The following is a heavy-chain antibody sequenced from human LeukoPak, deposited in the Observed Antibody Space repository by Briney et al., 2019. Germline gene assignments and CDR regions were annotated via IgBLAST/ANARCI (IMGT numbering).Heavy chain of an antibody. Sequence: MASETLSLTCTVSGGSISSGGYYWSWIRQHPGKGLEWIGYIYYSGSTYYNPSLKSRVTISVDTSKNQFSLKLSSVTAADTAVYYCARGYFDSSGYSLDYWGQGTLVTVSS. D-gene: IGHD3-22*01. CDR1: GGSISSGGYY. V-gene: IGHV4-31*03. CDR2: IYYSGST. J-gene: IGHJ4*02. CDR3: ARGYFDSSGYSLDY.